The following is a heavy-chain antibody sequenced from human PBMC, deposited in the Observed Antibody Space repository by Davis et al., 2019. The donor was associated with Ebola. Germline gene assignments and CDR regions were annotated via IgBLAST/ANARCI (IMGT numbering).Heavy chain of an antibody. Sequence: MPSETLSLTCAVYGGSFSGYYWSWIRQPPGKGLEWIGEINHSGSTNYNPSLKSRVTISVDTSKNQFSLKLSSVTAADTAVYYCARDRGGMTGYWFDPWGQGTLVTVSS. CDR1: GGSFSGYY. V-gene: IGHV4-34*01. CDR3: ARDRGGMTGYWFDP. J-gene: IGHJ5*02. CDR2: INHSGST. D-gene: IGHD3-10*01.